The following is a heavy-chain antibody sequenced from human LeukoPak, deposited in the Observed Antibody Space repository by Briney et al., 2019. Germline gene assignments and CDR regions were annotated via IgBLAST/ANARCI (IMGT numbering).Heavy chain of an antibody. CDR3: ARSWGYYDSSGYFDY. V-gene: IGHV5-51*01. J-gene: IGHJ4*02. Sequence: GESLKISCKGSGYSFTSYWIGWVRQMPGKGLEWMGIIYPGDSDTRYSPSFQGQVTISADKSISTAYLQWSGLKASDTAMYYCARSWGYYDSSGYFDYWGQGTLVTVSS. CDR2: IYPGDSDT. CDR1: GYSFTSYW. D-gene: IGHD3-22*01.